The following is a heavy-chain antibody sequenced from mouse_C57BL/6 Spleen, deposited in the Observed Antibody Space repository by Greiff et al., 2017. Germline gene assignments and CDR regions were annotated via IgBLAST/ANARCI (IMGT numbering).Heavy chain of an antibody. Sequence: QVQLQQSGAELVKPGASVKLSCKASGYTFTSYWMQWVKQRPGQGLEWIGEIDPSDSYTNYNQKFKGKATLTVETSSSTAYMQLSSLTSEDSAVYYCARRTTVVARNFAYWGQGTTLTVSS. D-gene: IGHD1-1*01. CDR1: GYTFTSYW. J-gene: IGHJ2*01. CDR2: IDPSDSYT. CDR3: ARRTTVVARNFAY. V-gene: IGHV1-50*01.